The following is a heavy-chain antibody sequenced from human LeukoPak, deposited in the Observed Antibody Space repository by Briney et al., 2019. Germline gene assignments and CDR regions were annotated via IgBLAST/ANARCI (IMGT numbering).Heavy chain of an antibody. CDR3: ARDRTVAGPLGY. J-gene: IGHJ4*02. CDR2: ISAYNGNT. Sequence: ASVKVSCKASGYTFTSYGISWVRQAPGQGLEWMGWISAYNGNTNYAQKLQGRVTMTTDTSTSTAYMELRGLRSDDTAVYYCARDRTVAGPLGYWGQGTLVTVSS. CDR1: GYTFTSYG. D-gene: IGHD6-19*01. V-gene: IGHV1-18*01.